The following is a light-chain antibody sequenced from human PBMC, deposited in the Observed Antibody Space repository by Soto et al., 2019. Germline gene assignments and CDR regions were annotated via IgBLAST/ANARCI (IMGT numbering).Light chain of an antibody. CDR2: GAS. V-gene: IGKV3-20*01. J-gene: IGKJ1*01. CDR3: QQYVTSPWA. CDR1: QSVSNSF. Sequence: EIVLTQSPGTLSLSPGERATLSCRASQSVSNSFLAWYQQKPGQAPRLLIYGASNRATGIPDRFSGSGSGTDFTLTISRLXXEDXXVYYCQQYVTSPWAFGQGXKVEIE.